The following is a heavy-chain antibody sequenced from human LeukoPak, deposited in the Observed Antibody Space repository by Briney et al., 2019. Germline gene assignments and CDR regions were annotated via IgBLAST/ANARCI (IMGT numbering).Heavy chain of an antibody. D-gene: IGHD3-3*02. CDR2: MNPNSGNT. Sequence: GASVKVSCKASGYTFTSYDINWVRQATGQGLEWMGWMNPNSGNTGYAQKFQGRVTMTRNTSISTAYMELSRLRSEDTAVYYCARGRLLGARSERDYWGQGTLVTVSS. CDR1: GYTFTSYD. J-gene: IGHJ4*02. V-gene: IGHV1-8*01. CDR3: ARGRLLGARSERDY.